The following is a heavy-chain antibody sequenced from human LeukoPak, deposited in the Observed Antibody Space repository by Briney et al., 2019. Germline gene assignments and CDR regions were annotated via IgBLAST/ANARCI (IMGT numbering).Heavy chain of an antibody. CDR2: INPNSGGT. D-gene: IGHD1-26*01. Sequence: ASVKVSCKASGYTFTGYYMHWVRQAPGQGLEWMGWINPNSGGTNYAQKFQGRVTMTRDTSISTAYMELSRLRSDDTAVYYRARDSDSGSFYFDYWGQGTLVTVSS. V-gene: IGHV1-2*02. CDR1: GYTFTGYY. J-gene: IGHJ4*02. CDR3: ARDSDSGSFYFDY.